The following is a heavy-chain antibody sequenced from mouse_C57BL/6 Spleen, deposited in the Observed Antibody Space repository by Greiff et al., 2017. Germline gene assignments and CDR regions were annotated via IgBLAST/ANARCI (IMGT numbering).Heavy chain of an antibody. J-gene: IGHJ2*01. V-gene: IGHV1-61*01. CDR3: ARSSYYSNPY. Sequence: QVHVKQPGAELVRPGSSVKLSCKASGYTFTSYWMDWVKQRPGQGLEWIGNIYPSDSETHYTQKFKDKATLTVDKSSSTAYMQLSRLTSEDSAVYYCARSSYYSNPYWGQGTTLTVSS. CDR2: IYPSDSET. CDR1: GYTFTSYW. D-gene: IGHD2-5*01.